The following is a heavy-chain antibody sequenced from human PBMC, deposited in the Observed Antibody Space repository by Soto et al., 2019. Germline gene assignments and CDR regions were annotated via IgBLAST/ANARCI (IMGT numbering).Heavy chain of an antibody. CDR3: VRDMPYYDLWNGYSGIFDS. Sequence: EVQLLESGGGLVQPGGSLRLSCAASGFSFSTYIMTWVRQAPGKGLEWVSAISVNGDSTYYADSVKGRFTISRDNSKNTLHLQLNSLIIEDTDVYYCVRDMPYYDLWNGYSGIFDSWGQGTLVTVSS. CDR2: ISVNGDST. D-gene: IGHD3-3*01. V-gene: IGHV3-23*01. J-gene: IGHJ4*02. CDR1: GFSFSTYI.